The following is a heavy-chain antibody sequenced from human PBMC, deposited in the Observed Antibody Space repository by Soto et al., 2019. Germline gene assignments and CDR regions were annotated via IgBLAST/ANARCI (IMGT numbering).Heavy chain of an antibody. J-gene: IGHJ3*02. Sequence: PVGSLRLSCAASGFDFSDYYMTWIRQAPGKGLEWVAVISDDGSNKYNIAPMEGRFTISRDNSKNTLYLQMNSLRTEDTAVYYCAKGTGYTSGTNDAFDIWGQGTMVTVSS. D-gene: IGHD5-18*01. CDR2: ISDDGSNK. CDR3: AKGTGYTSGTNDAFDI. CDR1: GFDFSDYY. V-gene: IGHV3-30*18.